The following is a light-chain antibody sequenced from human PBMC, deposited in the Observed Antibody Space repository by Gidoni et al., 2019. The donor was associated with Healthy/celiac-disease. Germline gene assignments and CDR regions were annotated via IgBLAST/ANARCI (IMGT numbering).Light chain of an antibody. CDR1: QSISSW. V-gene: IGKV1-5*03. CDR3: QQYNSYSGIT. Sequence: DIQMTQSPSTLSASVADRVTITCRASQSISSWLAWYQQKPGKAPKLLIYKASSLESGVPSRFSGSGSGTEFTLTISSLQPDDFATYYCQQYNSYSGITFGQGTRLEIK. J-gene: IGKJ5*01. CDR2: KAS.